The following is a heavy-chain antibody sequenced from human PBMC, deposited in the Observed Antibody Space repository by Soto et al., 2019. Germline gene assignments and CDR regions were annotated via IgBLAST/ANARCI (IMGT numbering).Heavy chain of an antibody. CDR2: ISGGGGST. J-gene: IGHJ4*02. CDR1: GFSFGSHA. CDR3: AQVITMIVG. V-gene: IGHV3-23*01. Sequence: PGGSLRLSCAASGFSFGSHAMSWVRQAPGKGLEWVSGISGGGGSTYYAESVKGRFTISRDNSKNMLYVQMNSLRVEDTAVYYCAQVITMIVGWGQGTLVTVSS. D-gene: IGHD3-22*01.